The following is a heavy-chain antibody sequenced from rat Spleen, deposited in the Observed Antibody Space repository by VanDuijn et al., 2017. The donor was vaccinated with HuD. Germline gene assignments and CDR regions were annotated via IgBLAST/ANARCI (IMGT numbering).Heavy chain of an antibody. CDR2: MWYDGDT. CDR3: ARDKGSLYVMDA. CDR1: GFSLTSYS. Sequence: QVQLKESGPGLVQPSETLSLTCTVSGFSLTSYSVSWVRQPSGKGPEWVAKMWYDGDTAYNSALKSRLSISRDTSKNQVFLKMNRLQTDDTGTYYCARDKGSLYVMDAWGQGVSVTVSS. V-gene: IGHV2-34*01. D-gene: IGHD5-1*01. J-gene: IGHJ4*01.